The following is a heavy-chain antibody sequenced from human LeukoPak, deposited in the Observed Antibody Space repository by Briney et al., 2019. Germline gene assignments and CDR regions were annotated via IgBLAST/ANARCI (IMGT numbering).Heavy chain of an antibody. J-gene: IGHJ4*02. Sequence: RTGGSLRLSCAASGFTFRNYVIHWVRQAPGKGLEWVAVTSSDLNVKLYADSVKGRFTISRDNSRSTLYLQMNSLRPEDTAIYYCAREGYYGSGSPPSLYFDYWGQGTPVTVSS. V-gene: IGHV3-30-3*01. CDR1: GFTFRNYV. CDR3: AREGYYGSGSPPSLYFDY. CDR2: TSSDLNVK. D-gene: IGHD3-10*01.